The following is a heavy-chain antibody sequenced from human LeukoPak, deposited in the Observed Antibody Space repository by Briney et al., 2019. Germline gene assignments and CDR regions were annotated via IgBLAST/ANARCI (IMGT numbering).Heavy chain of an antibody. Sequence: SETLSLTCTVSGGSISSYYWSWIRQPPGKGLEWIGYIYDGGSTNYNPSLKSRVTISVDTSKNQFSLKVSSVTAADTGVYYCASATEMAKVFSFDYWGQGTLVTVSS. CDR1: GGSISSYY. J-gene: IGHJ4*02. V-gene: IGHV4-59*08. CDR2: IYDGGST. D-gene: IGHD2-8*01. CDR3: ASATEMAKVFSFDY.